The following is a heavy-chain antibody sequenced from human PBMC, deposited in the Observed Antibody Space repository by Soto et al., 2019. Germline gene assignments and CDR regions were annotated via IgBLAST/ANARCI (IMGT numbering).Heavy chain of an antibody. CDR3: VIHKKNADALLDY. CDR2: IDPSDSYT. V-gene: IGHV5-10-1*03. Sequence: EVQLVQSGGEVKKPGESLQISCKGSGYSFPTYWISWVRQMPGKGLEWMGRIDPSDSYTSYRPSFQGHVTISVDKSISTAHLQLSSLQASDTAMDYCVIHKKNADALLDYCGQGTLVTVSS. D-gene: IGHD2-8*01. J-gene: IGHJ4*02. CDR1: GYSFPTYW.